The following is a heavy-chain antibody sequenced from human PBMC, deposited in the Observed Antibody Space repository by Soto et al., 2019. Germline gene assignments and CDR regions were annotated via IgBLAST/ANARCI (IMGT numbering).Heavy chain of an antibody. CDR1: GGTFSIYA. CDR3: ARGTPRYYYDSSGYYLH. V-gene: IGHV1-69*13. J-gene: IGHJ1*01. CDR2: IIPIFGTA. Sequence: SVKVSCKASGGTFSIYAISWVLQSPLQWLEWMGGIIPIFGTANYAQKFQGRVTITADESTSTAYMELSSLRSEDTAVYYCARGTPRYYYDSSGYYLHWGQGTLVTVSS. D-gene: IGHD3-22*01.